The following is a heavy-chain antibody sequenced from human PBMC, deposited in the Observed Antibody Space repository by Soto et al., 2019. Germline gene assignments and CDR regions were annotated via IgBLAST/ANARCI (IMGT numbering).Heavy chain of an antibody. CDR2: ISTGDSPI. CDR1: GFTFSNYA. CDR3: ATVCRFCSGSNSLY. V-gene: IGHV3-48*01. Sequence: GGSLRLSCEASGFTFSNYAMNWVRQAPGKGLEWVSYISTGDSPIYYADSVKGRFTISRDNAKKSLYLQMISLRAEDTAVYYCATVCRFCSGSNSLYWGRGTLVTVSS. J-gene: IGHJ4*02. D-gene: IGHD2-15*01.